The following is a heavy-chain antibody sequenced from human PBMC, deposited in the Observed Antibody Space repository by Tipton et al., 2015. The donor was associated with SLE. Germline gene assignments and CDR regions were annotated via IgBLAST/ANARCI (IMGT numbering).Heavy chain of an antibody. CDR3: ARSPQWEPPTFDI. J-gene: IGHJ3*02. V-gene: IGHV1-46*02. D-gene: IGHD1-26*01. CDR2: INPGGGST. Sequence: QSGAEVKKPGASVKVSCKASGYTFNSYYIHWVRQAPGQGLEWMGIINPGGGSTTYSQKFQGRVTMTRDTSTSTVYMELSSLGSEDTAVYYCARSPQWEPPTFDIWGQGTVVTVSS. CDR1: GYTFNSYY.